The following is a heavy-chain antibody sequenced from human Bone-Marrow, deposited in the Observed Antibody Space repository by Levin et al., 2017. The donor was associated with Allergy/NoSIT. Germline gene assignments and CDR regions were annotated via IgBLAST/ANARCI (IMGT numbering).Heavy chain of an antibody. V-gene: IGHV1-69*13. CDR2: IIPFFETT. D-gene: IGHD1-7*01. CDR1: GGTYSRLA. J-gene: IGHJ5*02. Sequence: ASVKVSCKASGGTYSRLALSWVRQAPGQRLEWMGGIIPFFETTNYAQKFQGRVTFTADESTTTAYMELRGLTSDDTAVYYCARDRGNYGSFNWFDPWGQGTLVSVSS. CDR3: ARDRGNYGSFNWFDP.